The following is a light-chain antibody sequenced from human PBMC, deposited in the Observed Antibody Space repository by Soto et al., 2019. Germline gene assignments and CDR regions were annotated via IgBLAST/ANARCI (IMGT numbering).Light chain of an antibody. V-gene: IGKV1-5*01. Sequence: IQMTQSPSTLSASVGDSVTIACRASQSISSWLAWYQQKPGIAPKLLISDASSLESGVPSRFSGSGSGTEFTLTISSLQPDDFATYYCQHYETYPAFGQGTKVEIK. CDR2: DAS. CDR1: QSISSW. CDR3: QHYETYPA. J-gene: IGKJ1*01.